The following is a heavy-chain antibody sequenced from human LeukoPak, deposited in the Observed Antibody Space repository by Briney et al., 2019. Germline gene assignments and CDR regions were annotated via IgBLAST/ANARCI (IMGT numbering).Heavy chain of an antibody. J-gene: IGHJ4*02. CDR2: IYSGGGT. D-gene: IGHD3-22*01. CDR3: AREGRYYDSSGYTPLDY. Sequence: GGPLRLSCAASGFTVSSNYMSWVRQAPGKGLEWVSVIYSGGGTYYADSVKGRFTISRDNSKNTLYLQMNSLRAEDTAVYYCAREGRYYDSSGYTPLDYWGQGTLVTVSS. CDR1: GFTVSSNY. V-gene: IGHV3-66*01.